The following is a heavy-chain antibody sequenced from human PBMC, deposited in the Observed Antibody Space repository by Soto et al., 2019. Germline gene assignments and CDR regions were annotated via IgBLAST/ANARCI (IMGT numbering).Heavy chain of an antibody. CDR3: ARSGGWPEPRGAAFDI. Sequence: QVQLVESGGGVVQPGRSLRLSCAASGFTFSSYGMHWVRQAPGKGLEWVAVIWYDGSNKYYADSVKGRFTISRDNSKNTLYLQMISLRAEDTAVYYCARSGGWPEPRGAAFDIWGQGTMVTVSS. D-gene: IGHD1-26*01. CDR2: IWYDGSNK. V-gene: IGHV3-33*01. J-gene: IGHJ3*02. CDR1: GFTFSSYG.